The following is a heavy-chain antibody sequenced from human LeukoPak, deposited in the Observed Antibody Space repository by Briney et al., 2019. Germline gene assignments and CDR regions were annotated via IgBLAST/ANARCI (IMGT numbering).Heavy chain of an antibody. CDR1: GGSISSYY. D-gene: IGHD2-2*02. J-gene: IGHJ5*02. CDR3: ARAPLPIPNWFDP. CDR2: IYYSGST. V-gene: IGHV4-59*08. Sequence: SSETLSLTCTVSGGSISSYYWSWIRQPPGKGLEWLGYIYYSGSTNYNPSLKSRVTISVDTSKNQFSLKLSSVTAADTAVYYCARAPLPIPNWFDPWGQGTLVTVSS.